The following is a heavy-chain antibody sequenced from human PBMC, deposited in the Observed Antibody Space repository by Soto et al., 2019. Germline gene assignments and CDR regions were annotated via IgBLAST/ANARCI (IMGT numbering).Heavy chain of an antibody. CDR1: GFTFDDYA. Sequence: GGSLRLSCAASGFTFDDYAMHWVLQAPGKGLEWVSGISWNCGSIGYADSVKGRFTISRDNAKNSLYLQMNSLRAEDTALYYCAKDLQKGGSIYDFPWFDPWGQGPLVTVSS. CDR2: ISWNCGSI. J-gene: IGHJ5*02. V-gene: IGHV3-9*01. D-gene: IGHD3-3*01. CDR3: AKDLQKGGSIYDFPWFDP.